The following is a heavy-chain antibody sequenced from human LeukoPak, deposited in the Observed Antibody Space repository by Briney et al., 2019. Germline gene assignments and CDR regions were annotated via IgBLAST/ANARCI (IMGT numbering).Heavy chain of an antibody. CDR1: GGSISSYY. D-gene: IGHD3-9*01. J-gene: IGHJ4*02. CDR3: ASFKYFDWFPDY. V-gene: IGHV4-59*12. CDR2: IYYSGST. Sequence: PSETLSLTCTVSGGSISSYYWSWIRQPPGKGLEWIGYIYYSGSTSYNPSLKSRVTISVDTSNSQFSLKLSSVTAADTAVYYCASFKYFDWFPDYWGQGTLVTVSS.